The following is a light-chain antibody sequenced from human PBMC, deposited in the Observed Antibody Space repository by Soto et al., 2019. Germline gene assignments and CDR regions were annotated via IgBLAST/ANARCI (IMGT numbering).Light chain of an antibody. Sequence: EIVMTQSPATLSVSPGERATLSCRASQRVSSNFLAWYQQKPGQAPRLLIYVASTRASGIPARFSGSGSGTEFTLTISSLQSEDSAAYFCHQYDNWPRTFGQGTKVEIK. J-gene: IGKJ1*01. CDR3: HQYDNWPRT. V-gene: IGKV3-15*01. CDR2: VAS. CDR1: QRVSSN.